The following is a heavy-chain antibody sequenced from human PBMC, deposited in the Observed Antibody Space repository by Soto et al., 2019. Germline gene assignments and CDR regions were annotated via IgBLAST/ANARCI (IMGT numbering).Heavy chain of an antibody. J-gene: IGHJ4*02. CDR1: RFTFNYYW. V-gene: IGHV3-74*01. CDR2: IQSDGSSP. Sequence: EVQLVESGGGLVQPGGSLRLSCVASRFTFNYYWMHWVRQAPGKGLVWVSRIQSDGSSPDYVDSVKGRFTISRDNAKNTLYLQMNNLRAEDTAVYYCARGGDPDYWGQGTLVTVSS. D-gene: IGHD2-21*02. CDR3: ARGGDPDY.